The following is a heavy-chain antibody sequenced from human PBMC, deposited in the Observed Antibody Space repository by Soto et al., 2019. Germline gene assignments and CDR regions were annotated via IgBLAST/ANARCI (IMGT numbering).Heavy chain of an antibody. J-gene: IGHJ4*02. CDR2: INQDGNED. D-gene: IGHD1-1*01. Sequence: VHLEEAGGGLVQPGGSLSLSCAAAGFTFSSYWMNWVRQAPGKGLEWVANINQDGNEDNLLDSVKGRFTISRDNAKNSLFLQMKSLRVDATAVYYCARTGDGHHDFRDYWGQGALVRVSS. CDR3: ARTGDGHHDFRDY. V-gene: IGHV3-7*01. CDR1: GFTFSSYW.